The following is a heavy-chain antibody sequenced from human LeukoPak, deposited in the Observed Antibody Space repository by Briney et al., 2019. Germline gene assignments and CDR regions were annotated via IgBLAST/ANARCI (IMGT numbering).Heavy chain of an antibody. V-gene: IGHV1-2*02. CDR3: ARGGYYDSSGYYYPFDY. J-gene: IGHJ4*02. Sequence: ASVKVSCKASGYTFTGYYMHWVRQAPGLGLEWMGWINPNSGGTNSAQKFQSRVTMTRDTSISTAYMELSRLRSDDTAVYYCARGGYYDSSGYYYPFDYWGQGTLVTVSS. D-gene: IGHD3-22*01. CDR2: INPNSGGT. CDR1: GYTFTGYY.